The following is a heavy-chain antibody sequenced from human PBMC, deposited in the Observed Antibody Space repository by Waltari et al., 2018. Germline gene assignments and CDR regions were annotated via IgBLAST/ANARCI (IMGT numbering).Heavy chain of an antibody. D-gene: IGHD2-15*01. CDR3: ATAPYGGNGY. V-gene: IGHV1-24*01. Sequence: QVQLQESGPGLVKPSQTLSLTCTVSGGSISSGDYYWSWIRQPPGKGLEWRGGFDPEDGETIYAQKFQGRVTMTEDTSTDTAYMELSSLRSEDTAVYYCATAPYGGNGYWGQGTLVTVSS. J-gene: IGHJ4*02. CDR2: FDPEDGET. CDR1: GGSISSGDYY.